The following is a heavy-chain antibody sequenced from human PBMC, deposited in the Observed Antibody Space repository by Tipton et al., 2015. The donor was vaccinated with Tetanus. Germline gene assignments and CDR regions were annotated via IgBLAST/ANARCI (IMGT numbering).Heavy chain of an antibody. D-gene: IGHD3-9*01. CDR1: GYSFTSYW. CDR3: ATGDFDWFQKNINWFDP. CDR2: IYPGDSDT. V-gene: IGHV5-51*03. J-gene: IGHJ5*02. Sequence: QSGPEVKKPGESLKISCKGSGYSFTSYWIGWVRQMPGKGLEWMGIIYPGDSDTRYSPSFQGQVTISADKSISTAYLQWSSLKASDTATYYCATGDFDWFQKNINWFDPWGQGTLVTVSS.